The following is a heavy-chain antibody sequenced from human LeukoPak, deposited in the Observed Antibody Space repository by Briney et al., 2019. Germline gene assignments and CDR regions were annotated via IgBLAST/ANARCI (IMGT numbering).Heavy chain of an antibody. CDR2: ITRNRDDGTT. D-gene: IGHD3-10*01. V-gene: IGHV3-15*01. J-gene: IGHJ4*02. CDR3: TTGRLLWFGESPYFNS. Sequence: AGGSLRLSCTTSGFTFSDAWMSWVRQAPGQGLEWVGRITRNRDDGTTNYASPVQGRFTISRDDSRDTLYLQMNSLKSEDTGVYYCTTGRLLWFGESPYFNSWGQGTLVTVSS. CDR1: GFTFSDAW.